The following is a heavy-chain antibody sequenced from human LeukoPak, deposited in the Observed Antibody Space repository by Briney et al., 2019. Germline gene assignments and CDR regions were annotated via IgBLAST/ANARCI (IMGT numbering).Heavy chain of an antibody. CDR2: ISGTGDKT. CDR1: GFTFSSYA. CDR3: ARGYGSLST. J-gene: IGHJ4*02. Sequence: GGSLRLSCAASGFTFSSYAMSWVRQAPGKGLEWVSAISGTGDKTYYADSVRGRFTISRDNSKNTVYLQMNSLRAEDTALYYCARGYGSLSTWGQGTLVTVSS. D-gene: IGHD6-13*01. V-gene: IGHV3-23*01.